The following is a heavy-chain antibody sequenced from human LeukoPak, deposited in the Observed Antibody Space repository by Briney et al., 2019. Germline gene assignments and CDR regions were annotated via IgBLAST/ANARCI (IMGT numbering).Heavy chain of an antibody. CDR2: INYSGTT. J-gene: IGHJ2*01. D-gene: IGHD2-15*01. CDR1: GGSINTYY. V-gene: IGHV4-59*01. CDR3: ARXPRLYCSGSSCFQSYXFDL. Sequence: SETLSPTCTVSGGSINTYYWSWIRQPPGKGLEWIGCINYSGTTNYNPSLKNRVTISVDTSKNHFSLRLTSVTAADTAVYYCARXPRLYCSGSSCFQSYXFDLXXXGXXXTVS.